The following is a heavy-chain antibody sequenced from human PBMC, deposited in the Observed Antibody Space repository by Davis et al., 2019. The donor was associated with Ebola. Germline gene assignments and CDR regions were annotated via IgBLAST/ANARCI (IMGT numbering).Heavy chain of an antibody. CDR3: ASLRRTISGLDDAFDI. CDR2: IYTGDSDT. CDR1: GYSFTSYW. Sequence: GESLKISCKASGYSFTSYWIGWVRQMPGKGLEWMGIIYTGDSDTRYSPSFRGQVTISADKSSKTAFLQWSSLKASDTAMYYCASLRRTISGLDDAFDIWGQGTMVTVSS. V-gene: IGHV5-51*01. D-gene: IGHD2-15*01. J-gene: IGHJ3*02.